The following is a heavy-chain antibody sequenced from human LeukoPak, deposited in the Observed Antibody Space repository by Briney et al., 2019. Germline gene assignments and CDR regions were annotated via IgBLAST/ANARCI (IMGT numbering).Heavy chain of an antibody. Sequence: GGSLRLSCAASGFTFSSYGMNWVRQAPGKGLEWVSYISTTSSTIYYADSVKGRFTMSRDNAKSSLYLQIDSLRDEGTAVYYCARGKEKWLDHFDYWGQGSLVTVSS. CDR1: GFTFSSYG. D-gene: IGHD6-19*01. V-gene: IGHV3-48*02. J-gene: IGHJ4*02. CDR3: ARGKEKWLDHFDY. CDR2: ISTTSSTI.